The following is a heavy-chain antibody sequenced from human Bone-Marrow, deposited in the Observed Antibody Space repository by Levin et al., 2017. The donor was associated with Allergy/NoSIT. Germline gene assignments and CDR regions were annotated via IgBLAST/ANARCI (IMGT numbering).Heavy chain of an antibody. Sequence: SQTLSLTCAVYGGSFSGYYWSWIRQPPGKGLEWIGEINHSGSTNYNQSLKSRVTISVDTSKNQFSLKLSSVTAADTAVYYCARGTYSSGWTDAFDIWGQGTMVTVSS. CDR1: GGSFSGYY. CDR3: ARGTYSSGWTDAFDI. J-gene: IGHJ3*02. V-gene: IGHV4-34*01. D-gene: IGHD6-19*01. CDR2: INHSGST.